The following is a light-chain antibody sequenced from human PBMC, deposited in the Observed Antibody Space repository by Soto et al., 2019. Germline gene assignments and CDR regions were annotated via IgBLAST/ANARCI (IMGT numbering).Light chain of an antibody. CDR3: QQYYSTPLT. CDR2: WAS. J-gene: IGKJ4*01. Sequence: DILMTQSPDSLPVSLGERATINCKSSQNFLYNSNNKCSLAWYQQKPGQPPKLLIYWASTRQSGVPDRFSGSGSGTDFTLTISSLQAEDVAVYCCQQYYSTPLTFGGGTKVDIK. CDR1: QNFLYNSNNKCS. V-gene: IGKV4-1*01.